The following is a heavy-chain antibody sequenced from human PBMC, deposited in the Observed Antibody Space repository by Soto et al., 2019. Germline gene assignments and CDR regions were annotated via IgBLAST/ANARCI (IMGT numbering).Heavy chain of an antibody. J-gene: IGHJ4*02. CDR3: VKWHTSNFDSLPFTGFDF. D-gene: IGHD3-22*01. CDR2: MSGDGRT. Sequence: PGGSLRLSCVGSGFTFSDSVMAWVRQAPGKGLEWLSVMSGDGRTRYALSVTGRLTISRDNSKNTLYLQVRSLRAEDAAAYYCVKWHTSNFDSLPFTGFDFWGQGTQVTVSS. CDR1: GFTFSDSV. V-gene: IGHV3-23*01.